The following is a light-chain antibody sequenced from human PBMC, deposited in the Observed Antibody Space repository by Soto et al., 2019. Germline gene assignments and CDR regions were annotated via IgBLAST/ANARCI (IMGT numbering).Light chain of an antibody. CDR1: SSDVGGYNY. J-gene: IGLJ2*01. CDR3: CSYAGSYPPYVV. Sequence: QSALTQPRSVSGSPGQSVTISCTGTSSDVGGYNYVSWYQQHPGKAPKLMIYDVSKRPSGVPDRFSGSKSGNTASLTISGLQAEDEADYYCCSYAGSYPPYVVFGGGTKVTVL. CDR2: DVS. V-gene: IGLV2-11*01.